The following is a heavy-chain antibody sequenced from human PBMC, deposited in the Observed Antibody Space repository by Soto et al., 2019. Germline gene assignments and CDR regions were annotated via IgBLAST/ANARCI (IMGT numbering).Heavy chain of an antibody. CDR3: VSDRGYGHASVPYS. Sequence: QAHLVESGGGVVQPGRSLRLSCAASGFTFTSYGMHWVRQAPGTRLEWVAVISYDGGLQHYADSVKGRFTISRDNSKNMVLLQMNSLRAEDTADYYCVSDRGYGHASVPYSWGQGTLVSVSS. V-gene: IGHV3-30*03. J-gene: IGHJ4*02. CDR1: GFTFTSYG. D-gene: IGHD5-18*01. CDR2: ISYDGGLQ.